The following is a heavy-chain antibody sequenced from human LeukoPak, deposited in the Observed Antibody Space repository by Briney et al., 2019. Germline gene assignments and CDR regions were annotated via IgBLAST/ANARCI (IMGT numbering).Heavy chain of an antibody. CDR2: ISWNSGSI. Sequence: GGSLRLSCAASGFTFDDYAMHWVRQAPGKGLEWVSGISWNSGSIGYADSVKGRFTISRDNAKNSLYLQMNSLRAEDMALYYCAKGGYSYGFDYWGQGTLVTVSS. CDR3: AKGGYSYGFDY. J-gene: IGHJ4*02. D-gene: IGHD5-18*01. CDR1: GFTFDDYA. V-gene: IGHV3-9*03.